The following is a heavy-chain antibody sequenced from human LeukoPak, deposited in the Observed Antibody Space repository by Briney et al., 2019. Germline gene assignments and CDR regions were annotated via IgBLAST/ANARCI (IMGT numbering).Heavy chain of an antibody. Sequence: GESLQISCKGSGYGFTSYWIGWVRQRPGKGLEWMGIIYPGDSDTRYSPSFQGQVTISADKSISTAYLQWRSLKASDTAMYYCARSAGCCSSTSCYTGVGYFDYWGQGTLVTVSS. J-gene: IGHJ4*02. CDR2: IYPGDSDT. CDR1: GYGFTSYW. CDR3: ARSAGCCSSTSCYTGVGYFDY. D-gene: IGHD2-2*02. V-gene: IGHV5-51*01.